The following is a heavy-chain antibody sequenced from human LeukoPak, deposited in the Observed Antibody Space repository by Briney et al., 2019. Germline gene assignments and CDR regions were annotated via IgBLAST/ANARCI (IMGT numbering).Heavy chain of an antibody. CDR3: ARHSSSPTDAFDI. CDR1: GGTFSSYA. D-gene: IGHD6-6*01. Sequence: SVKVSCKASGGTFSSYAISWVRQAPGQGLEWMGGIIPIFGTANYAQKFQGRVTITADESTSTAYMELSSLRSEDTAVYYCARHSSSPTDAFDIWGQGTMVTVSS. J-gene: IGHJ3*02. V-gene: IGHV1-69*13. CDR2: IIPIFGTA.